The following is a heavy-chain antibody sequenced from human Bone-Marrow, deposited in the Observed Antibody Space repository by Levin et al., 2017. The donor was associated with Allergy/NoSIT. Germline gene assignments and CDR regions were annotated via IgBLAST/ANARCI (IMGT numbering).Heavy chain of an antibody. Sequence: GGSLRLSCAASGFTFRHYTMNCVRQAPGKGLEWVSCITSSGDSTYYADSVKGRFTISRDNAKNSLYLQLNRLRDEDTAMYYCARDPARGYYDSSGYSGDHWGQGTLVTVSS. V-gene: IGHV3-48*02. CDR2: ITSSGDST. J-gene: IGHJ4*02. CDR1: GFTFRHYT. CDR3: ARDPARGYYDSSGYSGDH. D-gene: IGHD3-22*01.